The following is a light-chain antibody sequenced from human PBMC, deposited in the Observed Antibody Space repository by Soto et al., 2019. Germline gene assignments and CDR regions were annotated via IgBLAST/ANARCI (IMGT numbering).Light chain of an antibody. J-gene: IGKJ1*01. CDR3: QQSYSTPRT. CDR1: QSISSY. V-gene: IGKV1-39*01. CDR2: AAS. Sequence: DIQMTQSPSSLSASVGDRVTITCRASQSISSYLNWYQQKPGKAPQLLIYAASSLQSGVPSRFSGSGSGTDFTLTISSLQPDDFATYYCQQSYSTPRTFGHGTKVEIK.